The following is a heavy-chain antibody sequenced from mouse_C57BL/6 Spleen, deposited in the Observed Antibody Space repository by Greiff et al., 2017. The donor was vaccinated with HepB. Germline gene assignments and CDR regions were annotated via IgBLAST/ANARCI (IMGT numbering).Heavy chain of an antibody. V-gene: IGHV1-9*01. J-gene: IGHJ3*01. Sequence: VQLQQSGAELVKPGASVKLSCKASGYTFTGYWIEWVKQRPGHGLEWIGVIEPGSGSTNYNEKFKGKATLTADTSSSTAYMQLSSLTAEDSAFYYCTREDSCYGAGFADWGQGTLVTAAA. D-gene: IGHD1-1*01. CDR3: TREDSCYGAGFAD. CDR1: GYTFTGYW. CDR2: IEPGSGST.